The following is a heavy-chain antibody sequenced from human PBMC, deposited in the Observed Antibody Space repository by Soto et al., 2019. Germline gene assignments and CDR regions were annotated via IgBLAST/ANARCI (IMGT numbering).Heavy chain of an antibody. J-gene: IGHJ3*02. CDR3: ARDLYSGSYSDAFDI. V-gene: IGHV1-69*13. CDR1: GGTFSSYA. D-gene: IGHD1-26*01. Sequence: SVKVSCKASGGTFSSYAISWVRQAPGQRLEWMGGIIPIFGTANYAQKFQGRVTITADESTSTAYMELSSLRSEDTAVYYCARDLYSGSYSDAFDIWGQGTMVT. CDR2: IIPIFGTA.